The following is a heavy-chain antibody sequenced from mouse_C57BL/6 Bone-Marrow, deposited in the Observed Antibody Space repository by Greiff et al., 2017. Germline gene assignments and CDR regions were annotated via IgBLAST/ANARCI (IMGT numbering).Heavy chain of an antibody. D-gene: IGHD2-4*01. CDR1: GFTFSNYW. CDR2: IRLKSDNYAT. Sequence: EVQLQESGGGLVQPGGSMKLSCVASGFTFSNYWMNWVRQSPEKGLEWVAQIRLKSDNYATHYAESVKGRFTISRDDSKSSVYLQMNNLRAEDTGIYYCTVDYANYYAMDYWGQGTSVTVSS. J-gene: IGHJ4*01. V-gene: IGHV6-3*01. CDR3: TVDYANYYAMDY.